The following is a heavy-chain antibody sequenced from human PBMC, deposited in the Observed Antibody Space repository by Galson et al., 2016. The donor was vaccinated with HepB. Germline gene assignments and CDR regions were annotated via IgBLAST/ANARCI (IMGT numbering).Heavy chain of an antibody. Sequence: QSGAEVKKPGESLKISCRGSGYTFDRYWIGWVRQMPGKGLEWMAIIYPGDFDIRYSPSFQGQVTISVDKSISTAYLQWSSLTAPDTAMYYFARSLTGSYDFWGAIYSYYAMDVWGQGTTVIVS. CDR2: IYPGDFDI. CDR1: GYTFDRYW. V-gene: IGHV5-51*01. D-gene: IGHD3-3*01. J-gene: IGHJ6*02. CDR3: ARSLTGSYDFWGAIYSYYAMDV.